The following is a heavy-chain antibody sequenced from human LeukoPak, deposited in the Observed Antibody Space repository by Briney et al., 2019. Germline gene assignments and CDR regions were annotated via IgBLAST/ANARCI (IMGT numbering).Heavy chain of an antibody. D-gene: IGHD3-22*01. CDR1: GFTFSSYA. J-gene: IGHJ3*02. CDR3: ARVHGYYDSSGYPDAFDI. CDR2: ISYDGSNK. V-gene: IGHV3-30*01. Sequence: GRSLRLSCAASGFTFSSYAMHWVRQAPGKGLEWVAVISYDGSNKYYADSVKGRFTISGDNSKNTLYLQMNSLRAEDTAVYYCARVHGYYDSSGYPDAFDIWGQGTMVTVSS.